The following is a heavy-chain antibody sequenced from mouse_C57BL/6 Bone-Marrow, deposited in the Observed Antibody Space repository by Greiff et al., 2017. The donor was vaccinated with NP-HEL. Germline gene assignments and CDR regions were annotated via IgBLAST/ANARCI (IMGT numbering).Heavy chain of an antibody. CDR1: EYEFPSHD. Sequence: DVQLVESGGGLVQPGESLKLSCESNEYEFPSHDMSWVRKTPEKRLELVAAINSDGGSTYYPDTMERRFIISRDNTKKTLYLQMSSLRSEDTALYYCARPFTTVVATVDDYWGQGTTLTVSS. D-gene: IGHD1-1*01. CDR3: ARPFTTVVATVDDY. CDR2: INSDGGST. V-gene: IGHV5-2*01. J-gene: IGHJ2*01.